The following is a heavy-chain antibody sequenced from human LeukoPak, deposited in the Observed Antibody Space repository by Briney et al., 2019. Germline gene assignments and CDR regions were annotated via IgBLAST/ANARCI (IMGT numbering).Heavy chain of an antibody. CDR1: GYTFTGYY. J-gene: IGHJ5*02. V-gene: IGHV1-2*02. Sequence: ASVKVSSKASGYTFTGYYMHWVRQAPGQGLEWMGWINPNSGGTNYAQKFQGRVTMTRDTSISTAYMELSRLRSDDTAVYYCAEGIAVAGNWFDPWGQGTLVTVSS. D-gene: IGHD6-19*01. CDR2: INPNSGGT. CDR3: AEGIAVAGNWFDP.